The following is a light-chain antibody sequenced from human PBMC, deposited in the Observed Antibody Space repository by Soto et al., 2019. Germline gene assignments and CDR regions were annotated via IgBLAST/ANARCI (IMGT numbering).Light chain of an antibody. CDR2: DAS. CDR1: QGISNY. Sequence: DIQMTQSLSSLSASVGDRVTITCQASQGISNYLNWYQQKPGKAPKRLIYDASNLETGVPSRFSGSGSGTDFTFTISSLQPEDIATYYCQQYDNLPFTFGPGTKVDIK. CDR3: QQYDNLPFT. J-gene: IGKJ3*01. V-gene: IGKV1-33*01.